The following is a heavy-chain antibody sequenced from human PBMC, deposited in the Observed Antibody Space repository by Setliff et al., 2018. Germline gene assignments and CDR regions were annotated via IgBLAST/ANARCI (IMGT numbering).Heavy chain of an antibody. CDR1: GYSISSGYY. CDR3: ARDGGEY. D-gene: IGHD3-16*01. CDR2: IDHSGST. V-gene: IGHV4-38-2*02. J-gene: IGHJ4*02. Sequence: ETLSLTCAVSGYSISSGYYWGWIRQPPGKGLEWIGSIDHSGSTHYNPSLKSRVTISVDTAKNQFSLKLSSVTAEDTAVYYCARDGGEYWGQGTLVTVSS.